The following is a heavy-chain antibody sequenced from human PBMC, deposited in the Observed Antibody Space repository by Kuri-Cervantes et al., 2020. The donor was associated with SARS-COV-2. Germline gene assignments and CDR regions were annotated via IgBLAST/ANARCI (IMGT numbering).Heavy chain of an antibody. CDR1: GFNFSTTD. V-gene: IGHV3-30*18. D-gene: IGHD2-8*01. CDR2: ISYDGKNK. J-gene: IGHJ4*02. Sequence: GGSLRLSCVASGFNFSTTDMRWVRQAPGKGLEWVTFISYDGKNKKCMASGKGRFTISRDNSQNTLHLQMKSLRDEDTAIYYCAKDRAGVHDFWGQGTQVTVSS. CDR3: AKDRAGVHDF.